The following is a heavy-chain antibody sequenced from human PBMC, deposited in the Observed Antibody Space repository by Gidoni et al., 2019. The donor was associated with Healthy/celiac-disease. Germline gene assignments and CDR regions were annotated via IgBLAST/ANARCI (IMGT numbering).Heavy chain of an antibody. CDR3: ARDYLHGGYFD. V-gene: IGHV3-30*01. CDR1: GCTFSSYA. Sequence: QVQRVEAGGGVVKPGRSLRLSCAASGCTFSSYAMHWVSQAPGKGLEWVAVISYDGSNKYYADSVKGRFTISRDNSKNTLYLQMNSLRAEDTAVYYCARDYLHGGYFDWGQGTLVTVSS. J-gene: IGHJ4*02. CDR2: ISYDGSNK. D-gene: IGHD3-16*01.